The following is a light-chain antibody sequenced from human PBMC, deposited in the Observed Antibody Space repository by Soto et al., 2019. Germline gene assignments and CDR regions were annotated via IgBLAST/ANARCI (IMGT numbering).Light chain of an antibody. CDR1: QSISTW. CDR2: DAS. Sequence: DIQMTQSPSTLSASVGDRVTITCRASQSISTWLAWYQQKPGKAPKVLIYDASSLESGVPSRFSGSGSGTEVTLTISSLQPDDFATYYCQQYKNYLTFGPGTKVDIK. V-gene: IGKV1-5*01. J-gene: IGKJ3*01. CDR3: QQYKNYLT.